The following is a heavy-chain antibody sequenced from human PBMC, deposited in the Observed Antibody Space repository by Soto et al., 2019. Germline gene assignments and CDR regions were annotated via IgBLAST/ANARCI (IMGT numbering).Heavy chain of an antibody. V-gene: IGHV4-31*03. CDR3: ARVGTVTTVYYGMDV. J-gene: IGHJ6*02. CDR1: GGSISSGGYY. D-gene: IGHD4-17*01. CDR2: IYYSGST. Sequence: QVQLQESGPGLVKPSQTLSLTCTVSGGSISSGGYYWSWIRQHPGKGLEWIGYIYYSGSTYYNPSLKSRVTISVATSKNQFSLKLSSVTAADTAVYYCARVGTVTTVYYGMDVWGQGTTVTVSS.